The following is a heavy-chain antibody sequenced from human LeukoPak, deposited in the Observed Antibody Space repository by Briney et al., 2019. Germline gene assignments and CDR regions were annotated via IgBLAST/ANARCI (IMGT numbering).Heavy chain of an antibody. V-gene: IGHV4-31*03. CDR1: GGSISNGGYF. D-gene: IGHD4-23*01. Sequence: SQTLSLTCTVSGGSISNGGYFWTWIRQHPGKGLEWIGYISYSGSTYYNPAFKSRVTLSVDTSKSQFSLRLNSVTASDTAVYYCANSYDGKIVPFDNWGQGTLVTVSS. CDR2: ISYSGST. CDR3: ANSYDGKIVPFDN. J-gene: IGHJ4*02.